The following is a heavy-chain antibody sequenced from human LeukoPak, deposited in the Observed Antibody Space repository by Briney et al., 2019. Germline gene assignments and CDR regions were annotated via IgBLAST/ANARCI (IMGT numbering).Heavy chain of an antibody. V-gene: IGHV4-59*01. J-gene: IGHJ5*02. Sequence: SETLSLTCTVSGGSISSYYWSWIRQPPGKGLEWIGYIYYSGSTNYNPSLKSRVTISVDTSKNQFSLKLSSVTAADTAVYYCARVPPDYYDSNWFDPWGQGTLVTVSS. CDR3: ARVPPDYYDSNWFDP. CDR2: IYYSGST. D-gene: IGHD3-22*01. CDR1: GGSISSYY.